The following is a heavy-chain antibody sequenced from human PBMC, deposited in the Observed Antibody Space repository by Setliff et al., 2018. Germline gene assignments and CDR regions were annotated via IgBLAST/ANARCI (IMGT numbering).Heavy chain of an antibody. J-gene: IGHJ4*02. Sequence: GGSLRLSCAASAFTFSSYSMNWVRQAPGKGLEWASSISSSSSYIYYADSVKGRFIISRDNSKNTVYLQMNSLRADDTAVYYCARPGRSNYWDSFDYWGQGTLVTVSS. CDR3: ARPGRSNYWDSFDY. D-gene: IGHD3-10*01. CDR1: AFTFSSYS. V-gene: IGHV3-21*01. CDR2: ISSSSSYI.